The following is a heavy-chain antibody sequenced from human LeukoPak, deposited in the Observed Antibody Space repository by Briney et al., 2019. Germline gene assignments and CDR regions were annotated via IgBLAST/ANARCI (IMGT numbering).Heavy chain of an antibody. CDR2: INGSGCST. V-gene: IGHV3-23*01. D-gene: IGHD5-18*01. J-gene: IGHJ4*02. CDR3: AKRIQSAMATGY. CDR1: GFTFSSYA. Sequence: GGSLRLSCAASGFTFSSYAMSWVRQAPGKGLEWVSDINGSGCSTYYADSVKGRFTICRDNSKNTLYLQMNGLRAEDTAVYYCAKRIQSAMATGYWGQGTLVTVSS.